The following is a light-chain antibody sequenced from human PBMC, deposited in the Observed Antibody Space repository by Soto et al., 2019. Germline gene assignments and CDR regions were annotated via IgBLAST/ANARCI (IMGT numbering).Light chain of an antibody. CDR2: DVS. Sequence: SVLTQPASVSGSPGQSITISCPGTSSDAGGYNYVSWYQQHPGKAPKLMIYDVSNRPSGVSNRFSGSKSGNTASLTISGLQAEDEADYYCSSYTSSSTLYVFGTGTKVTVL. V-gene: IGLV2-14*01. CDR1: SSDAGGYNY. J-gene: IGLJ1*01. CDR3: SSYTSSSTLYV.